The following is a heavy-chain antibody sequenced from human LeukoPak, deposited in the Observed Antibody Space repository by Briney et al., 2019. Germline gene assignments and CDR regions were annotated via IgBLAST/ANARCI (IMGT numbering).Heavy chain of an antibody. Sequence: PSETLSLTCTVSGGSVSSGSYYWSWIRQPPGKEPEWIGYIYHTGSTNYNPSLKSRVTMSIDTSKNQFSLKLNSVPAADTAVYYCARGGAIFGVAYLFDSWGQGTLVTVSS. CDR3: ARGGAIFGVAYLFDS. V-gene: IGHV4-61*01. CDR2: IYHTGST. D-gene: IGHD3-3*01. CDR1: GGSVSSGSYY. J-gene: IGHJ4*02.